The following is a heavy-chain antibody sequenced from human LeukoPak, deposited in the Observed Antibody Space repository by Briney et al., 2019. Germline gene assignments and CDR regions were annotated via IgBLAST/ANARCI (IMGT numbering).Heavy chain of an antibody. J-gene: IGHJ6*03. CDR3: TREIATVMTPPYYYYYYMDV. V-gene: IGHV4-30-4*07. CDR2: IYYSGST. D-gene: IGHD4-11*01. CDR1: GGSISRGGYS. Sequence: SETLSLTCAVSGGSISRGGYSWSWIRQPPGKGLEWIGYIYYSGSTYYNPSVKSRVTISVDTSKNQFSLKLSSVTAADTAVYYCTREIATVMTPPYYYYYYMDVWGKGTTVTVSS.